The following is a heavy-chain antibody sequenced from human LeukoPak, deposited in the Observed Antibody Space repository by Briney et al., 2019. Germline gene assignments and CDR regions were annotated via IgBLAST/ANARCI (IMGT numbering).Heavy chain of an antibody. CDR1: GGSFSGYY. V-gene: IGHV4-34*01. CDR3: ARGRYSYGTFDY. D-gene: IGHD5-18*01. Sequence: SETLSLTCAVYGGSFSGYYLSWIRQPPGKGLEWIGEINHSGSTDYNPSLKSRVTISVDTSKNQFSLKLSSVTAADTALYYCARGRYSYGTFDYWGQGTLVTVSS. CDR2: INHSGST. J-gene: IGHJ4*02.